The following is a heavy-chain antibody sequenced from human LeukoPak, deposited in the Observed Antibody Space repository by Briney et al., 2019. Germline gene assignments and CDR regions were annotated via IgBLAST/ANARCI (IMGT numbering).Heavy chain of an antibody. CDR2: MNPNSGNT. CDR1: GYTFTSYD. Sequence: ASVKVSCKASGYTFTSYDINWVRQAPGQGLEWMGWMNPNSGNTGYAQKFQGRVTMTRNTSTSTAYMELSSLRSEDTAVYYCARGDIVATEELDYWGQGTLVTVSS. J-gene: IGHJ4*02. V-gene: IGHV1-8*01. CDR3: ARGDIVATEELDY. D-gene: IGHD5-12*01.